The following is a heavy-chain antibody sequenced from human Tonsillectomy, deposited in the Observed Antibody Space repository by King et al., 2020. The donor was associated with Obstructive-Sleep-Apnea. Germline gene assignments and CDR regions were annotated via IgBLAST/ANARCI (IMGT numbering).Heavy chain of an antibody. D-gene: IGHD1-26*01. Sequence: HVQLVESGGGVVQPGRSLRLSCAASGFTFSSYGMHWVRQAPGKGLEWVAVIWYDGSNKYYADSVKGRFTISRDNSKNTLYLQMNSLRAEDTAVYYCAKSGAEYPLYFDYWGQGTLVTVSS. CDR1: GFTFSSYG. J-gene: IGHJ4*02. CDR3: AKSGAEYPLYFDY. CDR2: IWYDGSNK. V-gene: IGHV3-33*06.